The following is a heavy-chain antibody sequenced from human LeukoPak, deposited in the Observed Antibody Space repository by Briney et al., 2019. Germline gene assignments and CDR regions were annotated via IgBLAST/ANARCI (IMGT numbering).Heavy chain of an antibody. CDR2: IKEDGSEK. V-gene: IGHV3-7*01. CDR1: EFTLSSYW. J-gene: IGHJ6*02. CDR3: VRDKVVATIPVVQTHYYYGIDV. Sequence: GGSLRLSCAASEFTLSSYWMSWVRQAPGKGLEWVANIKEDGSEKYYVDSVKGRFTISRDNAKNSLYLQMNSLTAEDTAVYYCVRDKVVATIPVVQTHYYYGIDVWGQGTTVTVSS. D-gene: IGHD5-12*01.